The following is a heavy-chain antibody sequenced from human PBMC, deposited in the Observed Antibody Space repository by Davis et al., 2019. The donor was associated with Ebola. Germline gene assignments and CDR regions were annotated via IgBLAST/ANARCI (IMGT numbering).Heavy chain of an antibody. CDR2: IYYSGST. V-gene: IGHV4-31*03. Sequence: PSETLSLTCTVSGGSISSGGYYWSWIRQHPGKGLEWIGYIYYSGSTYYNPSLKSRVTISVDTSKNQFSLKLSSVTAADTAVYYCARRDWLLFRYNWFDPWGQGTLVTVSS. CDR3: ARRDWLLFRYNWFDP. D-gene: IGHD3/OR15-3a*01. CDR1: GGSISSGGYY. J-gene: IGHJ5*02.